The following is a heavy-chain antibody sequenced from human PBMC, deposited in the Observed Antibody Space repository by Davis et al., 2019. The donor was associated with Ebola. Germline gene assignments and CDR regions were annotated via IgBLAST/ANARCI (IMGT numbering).Heavy chain of an antibody. V-gene: IGHV3-30-3*01. CDR2: ISYDGSNK. J-gene: IGHJ6*02. D-gene: IGHD2-2*01. CDR1: RFTFSSYA. CDR3: ARDGFLVVVVPAATDYGMDV. Sequence: GESLKISCAASRFTFSSYAMHWVRQAPGKGLEWVAVISYDGSNKYYADSVKGRFTISRDNSKNTLYLQMNSLRAEDTAVYYCARDGFLVVVVPAATDYGMDVWGQGTTVTVSS.